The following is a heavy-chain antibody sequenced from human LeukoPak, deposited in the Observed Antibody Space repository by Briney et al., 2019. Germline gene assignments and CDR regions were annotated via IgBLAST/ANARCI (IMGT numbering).Heavy chain of an antibody. D-gene: IGHD3-3*01. CDR2: ISRSVSTI. V-gene: IGHV3-11*01. J-gene: IGHJ3*02. Sequence: GGSLRLSCAPSGLTLSTFWMHCVRHAAGKGLECVSYISRSVSTIYYADSVKGRFTISRDNAKNSLYLQMNSLRAEDTAVYYCARGNTYYDFWSGYYWVGGDAFDIWGQGTMVTVSS. CDR3: ARGNTYYDFWSGYYWVGGDAFDI. CDR1: GLTLSTFW.